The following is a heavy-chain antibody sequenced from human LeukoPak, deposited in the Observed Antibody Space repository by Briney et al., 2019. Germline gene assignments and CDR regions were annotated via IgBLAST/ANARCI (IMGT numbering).Heavy chain of an antibody. V-gene: IGHV3-21*01. CDR3: ARDFRHYDYVWGSYRPGDY. Sequence: PGGSLRLSCAASGFTFSSYSMNWVRQAPGKGLEWVSSISSSSSYIYYADSVKGRFTISRDSAKNSLYLQMNSLRAEDTAVYYCARDFRHYDYVWGSYRPGDYWGQGTLVTVSS. CDR1: GFTFSSYS. J-gene: IGHJ4*02. CDR2: ISSSSSYI. D-gene: IGHD3-16*02.